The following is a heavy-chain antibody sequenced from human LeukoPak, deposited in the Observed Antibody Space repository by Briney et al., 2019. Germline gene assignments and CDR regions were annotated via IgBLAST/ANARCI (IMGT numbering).Heavy chain of an antibody. CDR2: IFNSGSS. CDR3: ARAGRNYDYVWGSYRSRDMANHY. Sequence: KPSETLSLTCTVSGGSVSSESYHWSWIRQPPGKGLEWIAYIFNSGSSNYNPSLKSRVTISVDTSKNQFSLKLNSVTAADTAVYYCARAGRNYDYVWGSYRSRDMANHYWGQGTLVTVSS. CDR1: GGSVSSESYH. J-gene: IGHJ4*02. D-gene: IGHD3-16*02. V-gene: IGHV4-61*01.